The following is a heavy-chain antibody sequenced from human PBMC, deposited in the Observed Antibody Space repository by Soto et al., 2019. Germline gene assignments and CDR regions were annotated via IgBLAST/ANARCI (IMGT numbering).Heavy chain of an antibody. CDR1: GGSISSYY. J-gene: IGHJ5*02. CDR3: ARQPTTGDTDLWFDP. V-gene: IGHV4-59*08. Sequence: SETLSLTCTVSGGSISSYYWSWIRKPPGKGLEWIGCIYYSGSTNYNPSLKSRVTVSVDTSKNKFSLKLRSVTAAYTAVYYCARQPTTGDTDLWFDPWGQGTLVTVSS. CDR2: IYYSGST. D-gene: IGHD2-21*01.